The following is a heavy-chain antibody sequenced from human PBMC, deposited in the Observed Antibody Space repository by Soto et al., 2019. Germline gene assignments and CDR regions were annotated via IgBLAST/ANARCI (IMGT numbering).Heavy chain of an antibody. Sequence: QITLKESGPTLVNPTQTLTLTCTFSGFSLSASGAGVGWIRQPPGKALEWLALIYWNDEKGDSPSLKSRLTITKDTSRNQVVLTMTNMDPVDTATYYCAHAYSTSSGVIMDVWGQGTTVTVSS. D-gene: IGHD6-6*01. CDR2: IYWNDEK. J-gene: IGHJ6*02. V-gene: IGHV2-5*01. CDR1: GFSLSASGAG. CDR3: AHAYSTSSGVIMDV.